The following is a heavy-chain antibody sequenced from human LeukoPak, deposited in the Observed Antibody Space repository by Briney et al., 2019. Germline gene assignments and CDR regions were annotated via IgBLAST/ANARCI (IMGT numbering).Heavy chain of an antibody. CDR3: AREPRSYYYYYYMDV. V-gene: IGHV4-34*01. Sequence: SETLSLTCAVYGGSFSGYYWSWIRQPPGKGLEWIGEINHSGSTNYNPSLKSRVTISVDTSKNQFSLKLSSVTAADTAVYYCAREPRSYYYYYYMDVWGKGTTVTVSS. CDR2: INHSGST. CDR1: GGSFSGYY. D-gene: IGHD3-3*01. J-gene: IGHJ6*03.